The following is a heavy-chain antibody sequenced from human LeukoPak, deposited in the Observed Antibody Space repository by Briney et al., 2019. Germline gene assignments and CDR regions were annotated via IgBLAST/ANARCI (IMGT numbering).Heavy chain of an antibody. CDR3: AKVAAAEGRYFDY. D-gene: IGHD6-13*01. J-gene: IGHJ4*02. CDR1: GGSISSYY. Sequence: SETLSLTCTVSGGSISSYYWSWIRQPPGKGLEWIGYIYYSGSTNYNPSLKSRVTISVDTSKNQFSLKLGSVTAADTAVYYCAKVAAAEGRYFDYWGQGTLVTVSS. V-gene: IGHV4-59*08. CDR2: IYYSGST.